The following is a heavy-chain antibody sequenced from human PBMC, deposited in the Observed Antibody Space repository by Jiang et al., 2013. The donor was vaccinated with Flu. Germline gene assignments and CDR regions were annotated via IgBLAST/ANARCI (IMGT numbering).Heavy chain of an antibody. CDR2: INPSGGST. Sequence: SGAEVKKPGASVKVSCKASGYTFTSYYMHWVRQAPGQGLEWMGIINPSGGSTSYAQKFQGRVTMTRDTSTSAVYMELSSLRSEDTAVYYCAGQRGGLYNWFDPWGQGTLVTVSS. J-gene: IGHJ5*02. CDR1: GYTFTSYY. CDR3: AGQRGGLYNWFDP. V-gene: IGHV1-46*01.